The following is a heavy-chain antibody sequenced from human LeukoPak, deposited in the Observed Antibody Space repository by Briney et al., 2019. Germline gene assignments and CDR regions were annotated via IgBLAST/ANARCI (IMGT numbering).Heavy chain of an antibody. CDR2: IYYSGST. J-gene: IGHJ6*03. CDR1: GGSISSSSYD. CDR3: AGQGSGRYYGMYYYYMDV. Sequence: SETLSLTCTVSGGSISSSSYDCGWIRQPPGKGLEWIGSIYYSGSTYYNPSLKSRVTISVDTSKNQFSLKLSSVTAADTAVYYCAGQGSGRYYGMYYYYMDVWGKGTTVTVSS. D-gene: IGHD3-10*01. V-gene: IGHV4-39*01.